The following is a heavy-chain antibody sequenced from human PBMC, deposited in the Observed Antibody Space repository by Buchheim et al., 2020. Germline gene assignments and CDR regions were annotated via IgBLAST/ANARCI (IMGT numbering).Heavy chain of an antibody. Sequence: QVQLQQWGAGLLKPSEPLSLPCAVYGGSFSGYYWSWIRQPPGKGLEWIGEINHSGSTNYNPSLKSRFTISVDTSKNQFSLKLSSVTAADTAVYYCARGDDFWSGYCIWGQGTL. CDR1: GGSFSGYY. CDR2: INHSGST. CDR3: ARGDDFWSGYCI. D-gene: IGHD3-3*01. V-gene: IGHV4-34*01. J-gene: IGHJ4*02.